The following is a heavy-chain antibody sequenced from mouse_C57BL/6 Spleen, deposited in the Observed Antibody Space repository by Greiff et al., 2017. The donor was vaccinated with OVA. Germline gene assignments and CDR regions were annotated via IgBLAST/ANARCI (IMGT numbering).Heavy chain of an antibody. CDR1: GYTFTSYW. V-gene: IGHV1-50*01. CDR3: AVSNPDY. D-gene: IGHD2-5*01. CDR2: IDPSDSYT. J-gene: IGHJ2*01. Sequence: QVHVKQPGAELVKPGASVKLSCKASGYTFTSYWMQWVKQRPGQGLEWIGEIDPSDSYTNYNQKFKGKATLTVDTSSSTAYMQLSSLTSEDSAVYYCAVSNPDYWGQGTTRTVSS.